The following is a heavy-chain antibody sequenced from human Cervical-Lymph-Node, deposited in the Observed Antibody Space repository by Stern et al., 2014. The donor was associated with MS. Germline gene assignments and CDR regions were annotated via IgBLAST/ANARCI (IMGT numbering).Heavy chain of an antibody. V-gene: IGHV1-69*09. CDR2: IIPLVGLP. CDR1: GGTFSSSYA. CDR3: ARGIVTNRPAATLHNLFDH. J-gene: IGHJ5*02. D-gene: IGHD2-15*01. Sequence: QVQLVESGAEVKKPASSVKVSCKASGGTFSSSYAVSWVRQAPGQGLEWMGRIIPLVGLPNYAQNFQTRLTIPAYKSTSTVYMELSSLTSEDTAVYYCARGIVTNRPAATLHNLFDHWGQGTLVTVSS.